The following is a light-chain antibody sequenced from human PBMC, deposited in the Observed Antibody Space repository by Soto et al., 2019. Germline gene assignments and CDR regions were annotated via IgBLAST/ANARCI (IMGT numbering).Light chain of an antibody. CDR2: GAS. V-gene: IGKV3-20*01. CDR1: QSVSSSY. Sequence: EIGLTQSPATLSLSPGDRATLSCRASQSVSSSYLAWYQQKPGQAPRLLIYGASSRATGIPDRFSGSGSGTDFTLTISRLEPEDFAVYYCQQYGSSPGTFGQGTKV. CDR3: QQYGSSPGT. J-gene: IGKJ1*01.